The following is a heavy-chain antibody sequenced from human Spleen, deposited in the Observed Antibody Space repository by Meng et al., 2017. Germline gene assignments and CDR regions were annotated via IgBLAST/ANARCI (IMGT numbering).Heavy chain of an antibody. CDR2: ISWSSGTI. CDR1: GFTFHDYA. Sequence: SLKISCAASGFTFHDYAMHWVRQAPGKGLEWVSGISWSSGTIAYADSVKGRFTLSRDNAKNTLYLQMNSLRVEDTALYYCAKYSYGLGDYLDYWGQGALVTVSS. V-gene: IGHV3-9*01. CDR3: AKYSYGLGDYLDY. D-gene: IGHD3-10*01. J-gene: IGHJ4*02.